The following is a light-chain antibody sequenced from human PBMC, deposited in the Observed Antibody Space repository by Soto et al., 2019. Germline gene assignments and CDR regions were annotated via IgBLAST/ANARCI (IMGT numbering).Light chain of an antibody. Sequence: EIVMTQTPATLSVSPGDGATLSCRASQSVNSYLAWYQQKPGQAPRLLIYEVFTRATGIPARFSGSGSGTEFTLTISSLQSEDSAVYYCQQYSSWSPLTFGGGTKVEI. CDR2: EVF. CDR3: QQYSSWSPLT. CDR1: QSVNSY. J-gene: IGKJ4*01. V-gene: IGKV3-15*01.